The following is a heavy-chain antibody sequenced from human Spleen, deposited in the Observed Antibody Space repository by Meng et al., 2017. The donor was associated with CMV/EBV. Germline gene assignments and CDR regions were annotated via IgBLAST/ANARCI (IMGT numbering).Heavy chain of an antibody. J-gene: IGHJ5*02. Sequence: GESLKISCAASGFTFDDYAMHWVRQAPGKGLEWVAFIRFDGNNKYYADSVKGRFTISRDNSKNTLYLQMNSLRAEDTAVYYCAKDHLLTYSGSYLAANWFDPWGQGTLVTVSS. V-gene: IGHV3-30*02. CDR1: GFTFDDYA. CDR2: IRFDGNNK. D-gene: IGHD1-26*01. CDR3: AKDHLLTYSGSYLAANWFDP.